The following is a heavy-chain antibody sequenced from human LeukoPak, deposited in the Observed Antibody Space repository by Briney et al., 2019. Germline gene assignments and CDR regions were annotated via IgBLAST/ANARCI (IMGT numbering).Heavy chain of an antibody. CDR3: ARGHIDTSNYYYYGVDV. V-gene: IGHV1-69*13. J-gene: IGHJ6*01. CDR1: GGTFSNYA. D-gene: IGHD3-22*01. CDR2: IIPTFGTV. Sequence: ASVKVSCKASGGTFSNYAISWVRQAPGQGLEWMGGIIPTFGTVNYAQKFQGRVTITADESTSTAYMDLSSLRCEDTAVYYCARGHIDTSNYYYYGVDVWGQGTTVTVSS.